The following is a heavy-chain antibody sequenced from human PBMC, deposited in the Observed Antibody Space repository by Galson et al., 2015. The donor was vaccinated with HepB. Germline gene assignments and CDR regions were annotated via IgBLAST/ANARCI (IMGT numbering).Heavy chain of an antibody. CDR2: IKQDGSEK. CDR1: GFTFSNHW. CDR3: ARDLGPFDM. J-gene: IGHJ3*02. Sequence: SLRLSCAASGFTFSNHWMTWVRQAPGKGLEWVANIKQDGSEKYYVDSVKGRFTISRDNAKSSLYLQMNSLRAEDTAVYYCARDLGPFDMWGQGTMVIVSS. V-gene: IGHV3-7*01.